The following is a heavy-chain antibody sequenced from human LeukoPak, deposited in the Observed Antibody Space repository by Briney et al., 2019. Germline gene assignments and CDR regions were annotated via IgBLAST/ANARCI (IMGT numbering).Heavy chain of an antibody. Sequence: GESLKISCKGSGYSFTSYWLGWVRQMPGKGLEWMGIIYPGDSDTRYGPSFQGQVTISADKSISTAYLQWSSLKASDTAMYYCARNNPYSSGWYGGRSFDYWGQGTLVTVSS. CDR2: IYPGDSDT. CDR3: ARNNPYSSGWYGGRSFDY. V-gene: IGHV5-51*01. D-gene: IGHD6-19*01. J-gene: IGHJ4*02. CDR1: GYSFTSYW.